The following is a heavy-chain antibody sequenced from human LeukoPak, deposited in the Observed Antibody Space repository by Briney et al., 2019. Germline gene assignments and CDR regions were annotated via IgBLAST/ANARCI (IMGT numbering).Heavy chain of an antibody. CDR1: EFTFNNYT. Sequence: GESLRLSCAASEFTFNNYTINWVRQAPGKGLEWVSCITSSTSYIYYADSVKGRFTISRDNAESSLFLQMNSLRDEDTAVYYCARGRGGSGREAYNVDYWGQGTLVTASS. J-gene: IGHJ4*02. D-gene: IGHD5-24*01. CDR3: ARGRGGSGREAYNVDY. CDR2: ITSSTSYI. V-gene: IGHV3-21*01.